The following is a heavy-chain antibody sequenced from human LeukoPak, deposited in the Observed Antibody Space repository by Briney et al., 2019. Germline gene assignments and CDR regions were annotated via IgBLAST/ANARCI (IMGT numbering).Heavy chain of an antibody. CDR3: AHSHILSPSGGGYVDY. CDR2: VYWDDTK. J-gene: IGHJ4*02. CDR1: GFSLSTSRVG. D-gene: IGHD3-16*01. V-gene: IGHV2-5*02. Sequence: SGPTLVNPTQTLTLTCTFSGFSLSTSRVGVGWIRQPPGKALEWLALVYWDDTKGCSPSLKSRLTITKDTSKNQVVLTMTNMDPVDTGTYFCAHSHILSPSGGGYVDYWGQGTLVTVSS.